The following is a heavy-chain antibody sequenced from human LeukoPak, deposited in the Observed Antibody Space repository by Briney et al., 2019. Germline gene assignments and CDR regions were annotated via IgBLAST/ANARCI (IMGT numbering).Heavy chain of an antibody. J-gene: IGHJ4*02. CDR3: ARCTGGSCVFDY. CDR1: GFTFSSYG. CDR2: IWFDGSKR. Sequence: GRSLGLSCAASGFTFSSYGMHWVRQAPGKGLEWVALIWFDGSKRYYGDSLKGRFTVSRDNSKNTLYLQVDSLRAEDTAVYYCARCTGGSCVFDYWGQGTLVTVSS. D-gene: IGHD2-8*02. V-gene: IGHV3-33*08.